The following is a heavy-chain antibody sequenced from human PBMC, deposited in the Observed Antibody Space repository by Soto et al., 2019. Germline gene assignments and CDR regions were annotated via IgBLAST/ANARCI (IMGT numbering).Heavy chain of an antibody. CDR1: GVSFSDYY. CDR3: AGFFGYKYGRVDP. J-gene: IGHJ5*02. D-gene: IGHD5-18*01. CDR2: INHSGST. Sequence: SETLSLTCAVYGVSFSDYYWSWIRQPPGKWLEWIGEINHSGSTNYNASLKSRVTISVDTSKNQFSLKLRSVTAADTAMYYCAGFFGYKYGRVDPWGQGXQVTVHS. V-gene: IGHV4-34*01.